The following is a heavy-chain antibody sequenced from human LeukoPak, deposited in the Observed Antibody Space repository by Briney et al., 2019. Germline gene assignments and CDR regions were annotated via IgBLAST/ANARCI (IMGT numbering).Heavy chain of an antibody. J-gene: IGHJ4*02. V-gene: IGHV4-34*01. D-gene: IGHD3-22*01. CDR3: ALQYYYDSSGYYLYVY. CDR2: INHSGST. Sequence: PSETLSLTCAVYGGSFSGYYWSWIRPPPGKGLEWIGEINHSGSTNYNPSLKSRVTISVDTSKNQFSLKLSSVTAADTAVYYCALQYYYDSSGYYLYVYWGEGTLVTVSS. CDR1: GGSFSGYY.